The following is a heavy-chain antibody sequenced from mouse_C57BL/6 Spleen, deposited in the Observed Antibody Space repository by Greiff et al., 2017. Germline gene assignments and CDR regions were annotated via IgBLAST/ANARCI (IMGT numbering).Heavy chain of an antibody. D-gene: IGHD2-12*01. J-gene: IGHJ3*01. Sequence: VKLMESGAELVKPGASVKLSCKASGYTFTEYTIHWVKQRSGQGLEWIGWFYPGSGSIKYNEKFKDKATCTADKSSSTVYMELSRLTSEYSAVYFCARHEVLLRRGLAYWGQGTLVTVSA. CDR3: ARHEVLLRRGLAY. CDR2: FYPGSGSI. V-gene: IGHV1-62-2*01. CDR1: GYTFTEYT.